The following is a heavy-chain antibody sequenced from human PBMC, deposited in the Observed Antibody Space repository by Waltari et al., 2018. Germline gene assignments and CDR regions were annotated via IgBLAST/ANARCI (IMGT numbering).Heavy chain of an antibody. CDR3: ARSAVGATRPSQYCYMDV. D-gene: IGHD1-26*01. J-gene: IGHJ6*03. CDR1: GGPFSDYH. V-gene: IGHV4-34*02. Sequence: QVQLQHLGAGLLKPSETLSLTCAVYGGPFSDYHWSGIRQSPGKGPEWIGEIDHGGITTYIPSLKSRVSMSIDTSKNQFSVNLTSVTAADTAVYFCARSAVGATRPSQYCYMDVWGKGTTVTVSS. CDR2: IDHGGIT.